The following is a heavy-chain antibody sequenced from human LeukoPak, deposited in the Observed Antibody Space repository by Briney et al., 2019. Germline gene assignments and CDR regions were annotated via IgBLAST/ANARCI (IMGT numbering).Heavy chain of an antibody. Sequence: GGSLRLSCTASGFTFGDYAMSWFRQAPGKRLEWVGFIRSKAYGGTTEYAASVKGRFTISRDDSKSIAYLQMNSLKTEDAAVYYCTREFPEDYGDLDYWGQGTLVTVSS. V-gene: IGHV3-49*03. D-gene: IGHD4-17*01. CDR1: GFTFGDYA. CDR2: IRSKAYGGTT. CDR3: TREFPEDYGDLDY. J-gene: IGHJ4*02.